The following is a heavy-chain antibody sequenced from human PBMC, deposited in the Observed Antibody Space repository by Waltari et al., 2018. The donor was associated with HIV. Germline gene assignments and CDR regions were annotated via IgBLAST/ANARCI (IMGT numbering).Heavy chain of an antibody. J-gene: IGHJ5*02. CDR1: GYTFNGYY. CDR2: INPNSGGT. V-gene: IGHV1-2*02. D-gene: IGHD1-26*01. Sequence: QVQLVQSGAEVKKPGASVKVSCKSSGYTFNGYYMHWVRQAPGQGLEGMGWINPNSGGTNYAQKFQGRVTMTRDTSISTAYMELSRLRSDDTAVYYCARAAAGGNWFDPWGQGTLVTVSS. CDR3: ARAAAGGNWFDP.